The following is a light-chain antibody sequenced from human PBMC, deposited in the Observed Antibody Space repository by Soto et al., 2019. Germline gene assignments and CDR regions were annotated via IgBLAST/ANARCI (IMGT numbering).Light chain of an antibody. CDR2: AAS. CDR1: QGISSY. J-gene: IGKJ1*01. V-gene: IGKV1-8*01. Sequence: AIRMTQAPSSLSASTGARVTITGRASQGISSYLAWYQQKPGKAPKLLIYAASTLQSGVPSRFGGSGSGEEFPLTISSLQPDDFATYYFQQYNSYSRTFGQGTKVDIK. CDR3: QQYNSYSRT.